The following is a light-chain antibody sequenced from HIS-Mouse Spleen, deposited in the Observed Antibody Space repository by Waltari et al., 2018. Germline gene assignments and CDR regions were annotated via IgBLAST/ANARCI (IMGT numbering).Light chain of an antibody. CDR1: SSNIGSNT. CDR2: SNN. CDR3: AAWDDSLNGWV. Sequence: QSVLTQPPSASGTPGQRVTISCSGSSSNIGSNTVTWYQPLPGTAPKLLIYSNNQRPSGVPDRFSGSKSGTSASLAISGLQSEDEADYYCAAWDDSLNGWVFGGGTKLTVL. V-gene: IGLV1-44*01. J-gene: IGLJ3*02.